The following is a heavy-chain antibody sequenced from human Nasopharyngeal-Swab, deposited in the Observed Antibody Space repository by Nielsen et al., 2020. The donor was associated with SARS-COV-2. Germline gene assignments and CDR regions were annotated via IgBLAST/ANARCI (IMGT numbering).Heavy chain of an antibody. D-gene: IGHD6-6*01. CDR1: GFTFSSYS. CDR3: AREPSIAARPDGGY. CDR2: ISSSSSYI. V-gene: IGHV3-21*01. Sequence: GGSLRLSCAASGFTFSSYSMNWVRQAPGKGLEWVSSISSSSSYIYYADSVKGRFTISRDNAKNSLYMQMNSLKAEDTAVYYCAREPSIAARPDGGYWGQGTLVTVSS. J-gene: IGHJ4*02.